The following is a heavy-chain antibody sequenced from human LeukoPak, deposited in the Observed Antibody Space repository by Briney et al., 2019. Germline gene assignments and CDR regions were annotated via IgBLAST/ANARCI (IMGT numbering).Heavy chain of an antibody. D-gene: IGHD1-26*01. CDR1: GFTFSSCW. Sequence: GGSLRLSCAASGFTFSSCWMTWVRQAPGKGLEWVANIKQDGNEKYYVDSVKGRFSISRDNAKNSVYLQMNSLKAEDTAVYYCARLMGERSLFDYWGQGVLVTVSS. V-gene: IGHV3-7*02. CDR3: ARLMGERSLFDY. J-gene: IGHJ4*02. CDR2: IKQDGNEK.